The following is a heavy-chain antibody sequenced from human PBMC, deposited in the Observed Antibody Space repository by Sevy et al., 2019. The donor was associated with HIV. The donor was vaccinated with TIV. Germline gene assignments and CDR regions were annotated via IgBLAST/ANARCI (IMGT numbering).Heavy chain of an antibody. Sequence: GGSLRLSCAASGFTFSSYAMSWVRQAPGKGLEWVSAISGSGASTYYADSVKGRFTISRDNSKNTLYLQMNSLRAEDTAVYYCAKDQGDFGIVLVLDYWGQGTLVTVSS. CDR2: ISGSGAST. CDR1: GFTFSSYA. CDR3: AKDQGDFGIVLVLDY. V-gene: IGHV3-23*01. D-gene: IGHD3-22*01. J-gene: IGHJ4*02.